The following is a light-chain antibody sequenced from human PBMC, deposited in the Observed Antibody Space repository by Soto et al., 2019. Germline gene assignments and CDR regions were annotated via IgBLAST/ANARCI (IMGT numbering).Light chain of an antibody. CDR2: GAS. V-gene: IGKV3-15*01. Sequence: EIVMTQSPDTLSVSPGERATLSCRASQSVSSNLAWYQQKPGQAPRLLIYGASTRATGIPARFSGSGSGTEFTLTISSLQSEDSAVYYCQQYHNWPAFGQGTKVDIK. CDR3: QQYHNWPA. J-gene: IGKJ1*01. CDR1: QSVSSN.